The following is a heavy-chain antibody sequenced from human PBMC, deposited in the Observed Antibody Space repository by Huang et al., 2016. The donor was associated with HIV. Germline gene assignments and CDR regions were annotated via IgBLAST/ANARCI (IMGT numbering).Heavy chain of an antibody. V-gene: IGHV5-51*03. CDR1: GYSFSIYW. Sequence: EVQLVQSGAEVKKPGESLKISCTGSGYSFSIYWIAWVRQMPGKGLEWRGIIYPWESKSTYSPSFEGHVSISVDKSINTVYLHWSSLKASDTAIYYCAKGRRAFDVWGQGTWVTVSS. CDR3: AKGRRAFDV. CDR2: IYPWESKS. J-gene: IGHJ3*01.